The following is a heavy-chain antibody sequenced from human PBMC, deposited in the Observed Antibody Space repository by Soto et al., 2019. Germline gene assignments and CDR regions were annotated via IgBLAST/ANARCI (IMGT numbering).Heavy chain of an antibody. V-gene: IGHV4-59*01. CDR2: IYYSGST. D-gene: IGHD2-15*01. CDR1: GGCISSYY. Sequence: PSETVSLTCTVSGGCISSYYWSWIRQPPGKGLEWIGYIYYSGSTNYNPSLKSRVTIPVDTSKNQFSLKLSSVTAADTAVYYCARVSGNCSGGSCYVDYWGQGTLVTVSS. CDR3: ARVSGNCSGGSCYVDY. J-gene: IGHJ4*02.